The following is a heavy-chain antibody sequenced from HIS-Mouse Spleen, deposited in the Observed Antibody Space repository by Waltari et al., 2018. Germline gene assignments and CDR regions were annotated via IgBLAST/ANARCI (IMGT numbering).Heavy chain of an antibody. CDR2: ISYSGST. V-gene: IGHV4-39*07. D-gene: IGHD4-17*01. CDR1: GGSISSSSYY. J-gene: IGHJ5*02. Sequence: QLQLQESGPGLVKPSETLSLTCTVSGGSISSSSYYWGWVRQPPGKGLEWIGSISYSGSTYYTPSIKRRVTISVDTSKNQFSLKLSSVTAADTAVYYCARDYGDNWFDPWGQGTLVTVSS. CDR3: ARDYGDNWFDP.